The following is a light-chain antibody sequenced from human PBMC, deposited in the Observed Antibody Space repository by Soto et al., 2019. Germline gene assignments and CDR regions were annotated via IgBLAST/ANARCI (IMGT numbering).Light chain of an antibody. Sequence: QSVLTQPPSVSAAPGQKVTISCSGGSSHIGNNYISWYQQLPGTAPKLLIYDNNKRPSGIPDRFSGSKSGTSATLGITGLQTGYEADYYCGTWDSSLSAGVFGGGTKLTVL. CDR3: GTWDSSLSAGV. CDR2: DNN. J-gene: IGLJ2*01. V-gene: IGLV1-51*01. CDR1: SSHIGNNY.